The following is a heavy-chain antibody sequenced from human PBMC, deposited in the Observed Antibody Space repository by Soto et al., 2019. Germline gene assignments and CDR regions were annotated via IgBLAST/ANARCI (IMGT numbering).Heavy chain of an antibody. CDR3: AKVGSSSWNLSYYYYYYMDV. D-gene: IGHD6-13*01. V-gene: IGHV3-30*18. CDR1: GFTFSSYG. J-gene: IGHJ6*03. CDR2: ISYDGSNK. Sequence: GGSLRLSCAASGFTFSSYGMHWVRQAPGKGLEWVAVISYDGSNKYYADSVKGRFTISRDNSKNTLYLQMNSLRAEDTAVYYCAKVGSSSWNLSYYYYYYMDVWGKGTTVTV.